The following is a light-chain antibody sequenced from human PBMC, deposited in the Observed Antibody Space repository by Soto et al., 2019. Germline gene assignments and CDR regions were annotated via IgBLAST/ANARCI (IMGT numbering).Light chain of an antibody. CDR1: QSVSGY. J-gene: IGKJ5*01. Sequence: EIVMTQSPGTLSVFPGERVTLSCRASQSVSGYLDWFQQKPGQAPRLVLQRIFIRAIGVPARFSGSGSETEFTLTISGLQSEDFAVYYCQHCNNWPITFGQGTRLEIK. CDR3: QHCNNWPIT. CDR2: RIF. V-gene: IGKV3-15*01.